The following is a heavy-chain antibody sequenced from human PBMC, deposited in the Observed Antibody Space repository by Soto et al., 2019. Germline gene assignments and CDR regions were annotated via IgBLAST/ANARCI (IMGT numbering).Heavy chain of an antibody. V-gene: IGHV4-30-4*01. CDR2: IYYSGST. J-gene: IGHJ6*02. D-gene: IGHD3-10*01. Sequence: PSETLSLTCTVSGGSISSGDYYWSWIRQPPGKGLEWIGYIYYSGSTYYNPPLKSRVPISVDTSKYQFSLKLSSVTAADTAVYDCARDRGGSGSYLYHSPYYYGMDVWGQGATVSVSS. CDR1: GGSISSGDYY. CDR3: ARDRGGSGSYLYHSPYYYGMDV.